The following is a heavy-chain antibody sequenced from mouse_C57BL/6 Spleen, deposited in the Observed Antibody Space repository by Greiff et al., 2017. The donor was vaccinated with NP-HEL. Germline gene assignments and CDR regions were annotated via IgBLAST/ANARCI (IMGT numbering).Heavy chain of an antibody. CDR2: ISSGGSYT. J-gene: IGHJ1*03. CDR3: ARQADYYGSSYWYFDV. CDR1: GFTFSSYG. D-gene: IGHD1-1*01. V-gene: IGHV5-6*01. Sequence: EVQLVESGGDLVKPGGSLKLSCAASGFTFSSYGMSWVRQTPDKRLEWVATISSGGSYTYYPDSVKGRFTISRDNAKNTLYLQMSSLKSEDTAMYYCARQADYYGSSYWYFDVWGTGTTVTVSS.